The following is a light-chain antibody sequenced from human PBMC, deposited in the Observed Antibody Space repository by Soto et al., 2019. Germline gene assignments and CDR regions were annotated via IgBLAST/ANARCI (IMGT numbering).Light chain of an antibody. J-gene: IGKJ1*01. CDR3: QQHDQGWT. V-gene: IGKV3-15*01. Sequence: EMVMTQSPATLSVSLGERATLSCRASQSVRTKLVWYQQKPGQAPRLLIYRASTRATGIPARFSGSGYGTEFILTISNLQSEDFAVYYCQQHDQGWTFGQGTKVEIK. CDR2: RAS. CDR1: QSVRTK.